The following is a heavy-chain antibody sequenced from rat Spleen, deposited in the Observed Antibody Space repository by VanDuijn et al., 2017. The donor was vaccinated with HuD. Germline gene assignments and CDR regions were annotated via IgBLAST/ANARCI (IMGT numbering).Heavy chain of an antibody. J-gene: IGHJ2*01. V-gene: IGHV5S13*01. CDR1: GFTFRNYG. CDR3: ARRHYGYTDYFDY. CDR2: ISYGDSFGHSST. Sequence: EVQLVESGGGLVQPGRSLKLSCAASGFTFRNYGMTWVRQTPTTGLEWVASISYGDSFGHSSTYYRDSVKGRFTISRDNAKNTLYLQMDSLRSEDTATYYCARRHYGYTDYFDYWGQGVMVTVSS. D-gene: IGHD1-9*01.